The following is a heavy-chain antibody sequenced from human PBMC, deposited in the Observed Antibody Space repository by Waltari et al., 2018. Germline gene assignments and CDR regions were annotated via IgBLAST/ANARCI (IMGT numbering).Heavy chain of an antibody. J-gene: IGHJ4*02. D-gene: IGHD3-16*01. CDR2: ISSSSSTI. V-gene: IGHV3-48*04. CDR3: ARYGGVKGQRNFDY. CDR1: GFTFSSYS. Sequence: EVQLVESGGGLVQPGGSLRLSCAASGFTFSSYSLNWVRQAPGKGREWVSYISSSSSTIYYADSVKGRFTISRDNAKNSLYLQMNSLRAEDTAVYYCARYGGVKGQRNFDYWGQGTLVTVSS.